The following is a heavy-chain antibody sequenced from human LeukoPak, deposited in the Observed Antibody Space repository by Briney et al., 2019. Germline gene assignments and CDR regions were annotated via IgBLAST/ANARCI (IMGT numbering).Heavy chain of an antibody. V-gene: IGHV4-4*07. CDR1: GGSISNYY. J-gene: IGHJ5*02. Sequence: SGTLSLTCTVSGGSISNYYWSWIRQPAGEGLEWIGRIYSSGTTIYNPSLKSRVTMSVDTSKNQFSLKLSSVTAADTAVYFCASGSSGYDPWGQGTLVTVSS. CDR2: IYSSGTT. CDR3: ASGSSGYDP. D-gene: IGHD5-12*01.